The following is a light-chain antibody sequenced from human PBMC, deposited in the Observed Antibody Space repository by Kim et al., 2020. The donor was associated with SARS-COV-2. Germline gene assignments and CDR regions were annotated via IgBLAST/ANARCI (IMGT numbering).Light chain of an antibody. CDR1: NGNRRYS. J-gene: IGLJ3*02. Sequence: STVKTTCTLSNGNRRYSIAWHQHQPGKAPGYLMKLERSGNYKKGSGVPDRFSGSSSGADRYLTISNLQSEDEADYYCEAWDSNSWVFGGGTQLTVL. CDR3: EAWDSNSWV. CDR2: LERSGNY. V-gene: IGLV4-60*03.